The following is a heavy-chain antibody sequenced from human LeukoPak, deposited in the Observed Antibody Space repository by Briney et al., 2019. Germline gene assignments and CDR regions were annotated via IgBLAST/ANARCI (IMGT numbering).Heavy chain of an antibody. CDR3: ARASRDGYNLWY. CDR1: GFTFSSYA. V-gene: IGHV3-23*01. CDR2: ISGSGGST. D-gene: IGHD5-24*01. Sequence: GGSLRLSCAASGFTFSSYAMSWVRQAPGKGLEWVSAISGSGGSTYYADSVKGRFTISRDNAKNSLYLQMNSLRAEDTAVYYCARASRDGYNLWYWGQGTLVTVSS. J-gene: IGHJ4*02.